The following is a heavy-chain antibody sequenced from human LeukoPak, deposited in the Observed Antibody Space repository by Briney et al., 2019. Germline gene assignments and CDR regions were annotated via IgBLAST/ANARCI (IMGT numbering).Heavy chain of an antibody. D-gene: IGHD1-26*01. CDR1: GGSVSSSRYY. J-gene: IGHJ5*02. CDR3: ARHGWEAIPMPRFDP. V-gene: IGHV4-39*01. CDR2: IFYSGAT. Sequence: SETLSLTCTVSGGSVSSSRYYWGWLRQPPGKGLEWVGSIFYSGATYYNPSLKSRVTISIDTSKNQFSLKLSSVTAADTVVYYCARHGWEAIPMPRFDPVGPGTLVIVP.